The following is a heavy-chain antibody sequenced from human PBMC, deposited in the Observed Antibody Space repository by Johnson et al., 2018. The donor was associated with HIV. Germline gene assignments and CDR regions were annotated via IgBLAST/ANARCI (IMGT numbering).Heavy chain of an antibody. J-gene: IGHJ3*02. CDR3: ARDGVSTRVDAFDI. CDR1: GFTFSSYA. D-gene: IGHD2-8*01. V-gene: IGHV3-30*04. CDR2: ISYDGSNK. Sequence: QMLLVESGGGVVQPGRSLRLSCAASGFTFSSYAMHWVRQAPGKGLEWVAVISYDGSNKYYADSVKGRFTISRDNSKNTLYLQMNSLRAEDTAVYYCARDGVSTRVDAFDIWCQGTMVTVSS.